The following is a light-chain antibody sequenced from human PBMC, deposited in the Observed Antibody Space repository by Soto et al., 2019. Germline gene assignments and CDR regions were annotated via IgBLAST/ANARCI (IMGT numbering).Light chain of an antibody. J-gene: IGKJ4*01. CDR1: QGVGRS. V-gene: IGKV3-15*01. CDR3: QQYYYWPLT. Sequence: EVLMTQSPATLSTSLGEGATLSCRASQGVGRSVAWYQQTPGQSPRLLIYSASTRASGVPARFSGSGSGTEFTLTISSLQSEDFAVYSCQQYYYWPLTFGGGTKV. CDR2: SAS.